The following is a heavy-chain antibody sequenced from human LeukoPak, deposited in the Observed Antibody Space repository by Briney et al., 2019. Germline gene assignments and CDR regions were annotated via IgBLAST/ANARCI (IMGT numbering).Heavy chain of an antibody. CDR1: GYTFPTYA. Sequence: ASVKVSCKASGYTFPTYAIHWVRQAPGQRLEWMGWINTGSGKTEYSQKFQDRVTFTRDTSATTAYMELSSLRSDDTAVYFCAREGFGTSRPSDYWGQGTLVTVSS. CDR2: INTGSGKT. D-gene: IGHD2-2*01. V-gene: IGHV1-3*04. J-gene: IGHJ4*02. CDR3: AREGFGTSRPSDY.